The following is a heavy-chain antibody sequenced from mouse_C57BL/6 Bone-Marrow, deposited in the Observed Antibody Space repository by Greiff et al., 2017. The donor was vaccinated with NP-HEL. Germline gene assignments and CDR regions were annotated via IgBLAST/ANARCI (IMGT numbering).Heavy chain of an antibody. Sequence: QVQLQQSGAELVKPGASVKLSCKASGYTFTSYWMPWVQQRPGQGLEWIGMIHPNSGSTNYNEKFKSKATMTVDKSSSTAYMQLSSRTSEDSAGYYCASYRRFAYWGQGTLVTVSA. V-gene: IGHV1-64*01. J-gene: IGHJ3*01. CDR1: GYTFTSYW. CDR3: ASYRRFAY. CDR2: IHPNSGST.